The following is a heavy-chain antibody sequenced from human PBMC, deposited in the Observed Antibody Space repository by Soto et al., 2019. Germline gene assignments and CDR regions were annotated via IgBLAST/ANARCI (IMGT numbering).Heavy chain of an antibody. Sequence: GASVKVSCKASGGSFSSFGISWVRRAPGQGLEWMGGIIPVFGRPNYAQRFRGRLTITADESTNTVYLELIDLRSEDTAVYYCAREGSGYNLWGQGTQVTVSS. V-gene: IGHV1-69*13. J-gene: IGHJ1*01. CDR2: IIPVFGRP. CDR1: GGSFSSFG. D-gene: IGHD5-12*01. CDR3: AREGSGYNL.